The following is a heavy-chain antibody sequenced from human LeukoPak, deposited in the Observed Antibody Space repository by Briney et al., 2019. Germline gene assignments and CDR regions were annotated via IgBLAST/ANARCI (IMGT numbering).Heavy chain of an antibody. J-gene: IGHJ4*02. V-gene: IGHV1-69*05. Sequence: ASVKVSCKASGGTFSSYAISWVRQAPGQGLEWMGGIIPIFGTANYAQKFQGRVTITTDESTSTAYMELSSLRSEDTAVYYCARQRSGRWGGFDYWGQGTLVTVSS. CDR1: GGTFSSYA. D-gene: IGHD3-16*01. CDR2: IIPIFGTA. CDR3: ARQRSGRWGGFDY.